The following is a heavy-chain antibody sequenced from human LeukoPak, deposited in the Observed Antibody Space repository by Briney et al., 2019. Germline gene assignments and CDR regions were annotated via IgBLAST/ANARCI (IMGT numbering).Heavy chain of an antibody. D-gene: IGHD3-9*01. Sequence: GRSLRLSCAASGFTFSSYGMHWVRQAPGKGLEWISYISSSGSNKAYADSIEGRFTISRDNGKNSLHLQMNSLRADDTAVYYCARTAFDWSQVGGNWFDPWGQGTLVTVSS. V-gene: IGHV3-48*04. CDR1: GFTFSSYG. J-gene: IGHJ5*02. CDR3: ARTAFDWSQVGGNWFDP. CDR2: ISSSGSNK.